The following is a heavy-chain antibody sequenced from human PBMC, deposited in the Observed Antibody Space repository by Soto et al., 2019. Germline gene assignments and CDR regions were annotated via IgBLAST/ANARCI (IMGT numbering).Heavy chain of an antibody. V-gene: IGHV4-59*12. D-gene: IGHD3-10*01. J-gene: IGHJ6*03. CDR3: ALDHQWFGGTYYYNLYV. Sequence: PSDTLSLTCTVSGGSISRSYWSWIRQPPGKGLEWIGYIYYSGSTNYNPSLKSRVTISVDTSKNQFSLKLSSVTAADTAVYYCALDHQWFGGTYYYNLYVWGQGTTVTVSS. CDR1: GGSISRSY. CDR2: IYYSGST.